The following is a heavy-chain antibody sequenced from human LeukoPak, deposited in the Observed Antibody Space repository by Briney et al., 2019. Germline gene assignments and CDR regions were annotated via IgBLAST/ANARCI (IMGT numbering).Heavy chain of an antibody. CDR2: ISSSGSTI. D-gene: IGHD3-16*01. CDR3: ARDAPPYPSYTNAFDI. Sequence: GGSLRLSCAASGFTFSDYYMSWIRQAPGKGLEWVSYISSSGSTIYYADSVKGRFTISWDNAKNSLYLQMNSLRAEDTAVYYCARDAPPYPSYTNAFDIWGQGTMVTVSS. CDR1: GFTFSDYY. J-gene: IGHJ3*02. V-gene: IGHV3-11*01.